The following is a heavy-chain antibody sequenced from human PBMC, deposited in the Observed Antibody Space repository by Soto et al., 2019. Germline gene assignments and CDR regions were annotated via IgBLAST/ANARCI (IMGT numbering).Heavy chain of an antibody. D-gene: IGHD3-10*01. V-gene: IGHV3-30*18. Sequence: GGSLRLSCAASGFTFSSYGMHWVRQAPGKGLEWVAVISYDGSNKYYADSVKGRFTISRDNSKNTLYRQMNSLRAEDTAVYYCAKDDDPQTITMVRGVTWGQGTLVTVSS. CDR1: GFTFSSYG. CDR2: ISYDGSNK. CDR3: AKDDDPQTITMVRGVT. J-gene: IGHJ5*02.